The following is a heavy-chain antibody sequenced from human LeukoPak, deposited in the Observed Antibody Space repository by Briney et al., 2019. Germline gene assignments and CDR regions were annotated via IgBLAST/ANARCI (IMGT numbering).Heavy chain of an antibody. CDR1: TFTFTTYW. CDR2: INQDGSEE. Sequence: GGSLRLSCTASTFTFTTYWMNWVRQAPGKGLEWVANINQDGSEEYSVGSVKGRFTISRNNAMNSLYLQMNSLRAEDTALYYCAKDIGYSSGWYFDYWGQGTLVTVSS. J-gene: IGHJ4*02. CDR3: AKDIGYSSGWYFDY. D-gene: IGHD6-19*01. V-gene: IGHV3-7*03.